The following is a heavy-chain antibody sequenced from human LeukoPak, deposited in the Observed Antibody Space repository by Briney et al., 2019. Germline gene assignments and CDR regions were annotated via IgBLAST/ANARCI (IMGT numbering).Heavy chain of an antibody. V-gene: IGHV3-74*01. D-gene: IGHD6-13*01. Sequence: GGVQRLSYAASEFTSSDYLMYWLRHPPGKGLVRVSLIHSDGGTTNYADSVKGRFTISRDNAKNTVYLQMNSLRVEDTAVYYCARDTYSIAEWGQGTLVTVSS. CDR3: ARDTYSIAE. J-gene: IGHJ4*02. CDR1: EFTSSDYL. CDR2: IHSDGGTT.